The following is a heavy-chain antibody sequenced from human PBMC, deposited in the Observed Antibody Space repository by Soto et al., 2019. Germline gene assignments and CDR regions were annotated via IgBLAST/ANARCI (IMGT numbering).Heavy chain of an antibody. D-gene: IGHD2-15*01. V-gene: IGHV1-69*01. CDR1: GGTFSSYA. Sequence: QVQLVQSGAEVKKPGSSVKVSCKAPGGTFSSYATSWVRQAPGQGLEWMGGIIPIFATAKYAQKFQGRVTITADESTSTGYMELSSLRSEDTAVYYCARSQGGSSSLDIYYYYYYGMDVWGQGTTVTVSS. J-gene: IGHJ6*02. CDR2: IIPIFATA. CDR3: ARSQGGSSSLDIYYYYYYGMDV.